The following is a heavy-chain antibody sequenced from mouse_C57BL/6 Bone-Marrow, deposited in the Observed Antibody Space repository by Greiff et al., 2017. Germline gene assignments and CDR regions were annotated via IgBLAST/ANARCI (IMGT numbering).Heavy chain of an antibody. J-gene: IGHJ2*01. CDR2: IYPEDGET. Sequence: EVHLVESGAELVKPGASVKLSCTASGFNIKDYYMHWVKQRTEQGLEWIGRIYPEDGETKYAPNFQGMATITSDTSPNTAYLQLSSLTSEDTAVYYCAWIYDYGAFYYWGQGTTLTVSS. CDR3: AWIYDYGAFYY. CDR1: GFNIKDYY. V-gene: IGHV14-2*01. D-gene: IGHD2-4*01.